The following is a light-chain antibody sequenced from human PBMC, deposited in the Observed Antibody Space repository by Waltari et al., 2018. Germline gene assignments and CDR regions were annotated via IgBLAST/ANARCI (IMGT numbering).Light chain of an antibody. Sequence: YVVTQPPSVSVAPGKTATLTCGGETIESNSVTWYQQKPGQAPILVIFYDSDRPSGIPERFSGSNSGNTATLTISWVEAGDEADYHCQVWDDTTNSGVFGGGTRLTVL. CDR2: YDS. CDR3: QVWDDTTNSGV. J-gene: IGLJ3*02. CDR1: TIESNS. V-gene: IGLV3-21*04.